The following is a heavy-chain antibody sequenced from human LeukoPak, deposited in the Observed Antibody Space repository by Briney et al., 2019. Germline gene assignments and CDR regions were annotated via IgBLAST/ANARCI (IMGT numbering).Heavy chain of an antibody. CDR3: ARGRGKKLFGDSVVNSLTLFDY. CDR2: IYYSGST. Sequence: SETLSLTCNVSGGSISSSSYYWGWIRQPPGKGLEWIGSIYYSGSTYYNPSLKSRVTISVDTSKNQFSLKLSSVTAADTAVYYCARGRGKKLFGDSVVNSLTLFDYWGQGTLVTVSS. D-gene: IGHD3-10*01. CDR1: GGSISSSSYY. V-gene: IGHV4-39*07. J-gene: IGHJ4*02.